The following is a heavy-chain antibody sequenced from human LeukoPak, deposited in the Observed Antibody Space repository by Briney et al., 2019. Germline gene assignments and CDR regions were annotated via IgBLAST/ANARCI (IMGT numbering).Heavy chain of an antibody. D-gene: IGHD2-2*01. CDR3: ARDPDIALVPGAPQFDF. CDR1: GFTFSSYW. Sequence: GGSLRLSCAASGFTFSSYWMHWVRQGPGKGLVWVSRVKSDGSSTVYADSVKGRFTISRDNAKDTLYLQMNSLRAEDTAVYYCARDPDIALVPGAPQFDFWGQGTLVTVSS. J-gene: IGHJ4*02. CDR2: VKSDGSST. V-gene: IGHV3-74*01.